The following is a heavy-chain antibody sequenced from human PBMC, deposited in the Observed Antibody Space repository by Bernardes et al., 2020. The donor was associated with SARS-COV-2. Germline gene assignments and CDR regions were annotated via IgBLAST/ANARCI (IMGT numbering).Heavy chain of an antibody. V-gene: IGHV4-30-4*01. CDR3: ATYGAKGAFDV. D-gene: IGHD4-17*01. J-gene: IGHJ3*01. CDR2: IFHSGRT. Sequence: SETLSLTCTFTVDSINTGRYFCCWIRHPPGKGLEWIGYIFHSGRTFNNPSLERRLNISIDLSRNQFSLNLASVTAADTAVYYCATYGAKGAFDVWGQGTMGTVSS. CDR1: VDSINTGRYF.